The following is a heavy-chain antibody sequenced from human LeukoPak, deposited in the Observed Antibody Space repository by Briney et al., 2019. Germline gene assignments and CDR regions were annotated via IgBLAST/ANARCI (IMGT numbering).Heavy chain of an antibody. D-gene: IGHD6-19*01. CDR3: AREPKQWLTPIDY. J-gene: IGHJ4*02. Sequence: GGSLRLSCAASGFTFSDYYMSWIRQAPGKGLEWVSSISSSSSYIYYADSVKGRFTISRDNAKNSLYLQMNSLRAEDTAVYYCAREPKQWLTPIDYWGQGTLVTVSS. CDR2: ISSSSSYI. V-gene: IGHV3-11*06. CDR1: GFTFSDYY.